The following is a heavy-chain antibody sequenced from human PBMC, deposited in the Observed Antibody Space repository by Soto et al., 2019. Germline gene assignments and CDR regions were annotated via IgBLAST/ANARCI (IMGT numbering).Heavy chain of an antibody. CDR2: IWYDGSNK. J-gene: IGHJ3*02. CDR1: GFTFSSDG. V-gene: IGHV3-33*01. Sequence: QVQLVESGGGVVQPGRSLRLSCAASGFTFSSDGMHWVRQAPGKGLEWVAVIWYDGSNKYYADSVKGRFTISRENSKNTLYLQMNSLGAEDTAVYYCARLAPATDAFDIWGQGTMVTVSS. CDR3: ARLAPATDAFDI.